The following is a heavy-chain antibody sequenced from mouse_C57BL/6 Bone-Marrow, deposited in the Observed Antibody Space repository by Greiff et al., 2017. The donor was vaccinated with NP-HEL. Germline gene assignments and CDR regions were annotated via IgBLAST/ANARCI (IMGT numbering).Heavy chain of an antibody. V-gene: IGHV1-69*01. D-gene: IGHD3-3*01. CDR3: AELGQGC. CDR1: GYTFTSYW. CDR2: IDPSDSYT. Sequence: VQLQQPGAELVMPGASVKLSCKASGYTFTSYWMHWVKQRPGQGLEWIGEIDPSDSYTNYNQKFKGKSTLTVDKSSSTAYMRLSSLASEGSAVYYCAELGQGCWGQGTTLTVSS. J-gene: IGHJ2*01.